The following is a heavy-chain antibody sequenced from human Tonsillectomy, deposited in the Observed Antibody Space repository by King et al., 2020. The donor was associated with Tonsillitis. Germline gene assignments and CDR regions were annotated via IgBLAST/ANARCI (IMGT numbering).Heavy chain of an antibody. CDR1: GFTFSRYA. V-gene: IGHV3-30-3*01. CDR2: ISSDGSNK. Sequence: VQLVESGGGVVQPGRSLRLSCVASGFTFSRYAMHWVRQAPGKGLAWVAVISSDGSNKFYADSVKGRFTISRDNSKNTLDLHMNSLRAEDTAVYYCERDWEEVTYYFDYWGQGTLVTVSS. J-gene: IGHJ4*02. CDR3: ERDWEEVTYYFDY. D-gene: IGHD1-26*01.